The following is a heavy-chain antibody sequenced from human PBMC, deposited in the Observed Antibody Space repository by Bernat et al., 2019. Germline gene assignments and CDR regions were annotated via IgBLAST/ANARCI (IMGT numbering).Heavy chain of an antibody. CDR2: ISGSGGST. V-gene: IGHV3-23*04. CDR3: ASIHIFDY. Sequence: EGKGGEAGGGLVQPGGALRLSCAASGFTFSSYAMSWVRQAPGKGLEWVSAISGSGGSTYYADSVKGRFTISRDNSKNTLYLQMNSLRAEDTAVYYCASIHIFDYWGQGTLVTVSS. J-gene: IGHJ4*02. CDR1: GFTFSSYA. D-gene: IGHD2/OR15-2a*01.